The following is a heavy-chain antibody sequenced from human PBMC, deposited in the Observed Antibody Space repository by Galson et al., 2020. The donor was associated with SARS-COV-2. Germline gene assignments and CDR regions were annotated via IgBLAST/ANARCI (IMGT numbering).Heavy chain of an antibody. Sequence: GGSLRLSCTASGFTFGDYAMSWVRQAPGKGLEWVGFIRSKAYGGTTEYAASVKGRFTISRDDSKSIAYLQMNSLKTEDTAVYYCTRGNRDYDILTGYLYFDYWGQGTLVTVSS. V-gene: IGHV3-49*04. CDR1: GFTFGDYA. CDR2: IRSKAYGGTT. CDR3: TRGNRDYDILTGYLYFDY. J-gene: IGHJ4*02. D-gene: IGHD3-9*01.